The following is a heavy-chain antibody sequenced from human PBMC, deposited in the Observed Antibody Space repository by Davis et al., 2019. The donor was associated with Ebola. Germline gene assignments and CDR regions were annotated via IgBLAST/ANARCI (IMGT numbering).Heavy chain of an antibody. J-gene: IGHJ1*01. CDR1: GESVSSFY. CDR3: ARGKVGATTG. CDR2: IYNSRTT. D-gene: IGHD1-26*01. Sequence: SETLSLTCTVSGESVSSFYWSWIRQPPGKGLEWIGYIYNSRTTNYNPSLRSRVTTSVDVSKNQFSLKLSSVTAADTAVYYCARGKVGATTGWGRGSLVTVSS. V-gene: IGHV4-59*02.